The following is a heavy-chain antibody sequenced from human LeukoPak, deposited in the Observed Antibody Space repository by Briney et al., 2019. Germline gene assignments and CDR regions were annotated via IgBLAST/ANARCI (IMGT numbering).Heavy chain of an antibody. Sequence: GGSLRLSCAVSGFTVSNYAMHWVRQAPGKGLEWVSAISGSGGSTYYADSVKGRFTISRDNSKNTLYLQMNSLRAEDTAVYYCAKRPAEYYFDYWGQGTLVTVSS. CDR1: GFTVSNYA. J-gene: IGHJ4*02. CDR2: ISGSGGST. CDR3: AKRPAEYYFDY. D-gene: IGHD2-2*01. V-gene: IGHV3-23*01.